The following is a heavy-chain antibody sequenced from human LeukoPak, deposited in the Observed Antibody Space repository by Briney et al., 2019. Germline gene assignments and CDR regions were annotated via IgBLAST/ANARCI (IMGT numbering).Heavy chain of an antibody. D-gene: IGHD2-21*02. CDR1: GFTFTSYG. CDR3: AKGQVSATLVRFDY. Sequence: GGSLRLSCVASGFTFTSYGMSWVRQAPGKGLEWVSTMSGSGGSTYNADSVKGRFTISRDNSKNTLYLQMNSLRAEDTAVYYCAKGQVSATLVRFDYWGRGTLVTISS. J-gene: IGHJ4*02. CDR2: MSGSGGST. V-gene: IGHV3-23*01.